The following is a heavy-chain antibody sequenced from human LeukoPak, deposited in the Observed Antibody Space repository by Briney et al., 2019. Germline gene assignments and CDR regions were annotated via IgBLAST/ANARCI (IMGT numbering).Heavy chain of an antibody. CDR1: GYTFTSYY. D-gene: IGHD6-13*01. V-gene: IGHV1-46*01. CDR2: INPSGGST. CDR3: AREGESIAAAGTVNWFDP. Sequence: ASMKVSCKASGYTFTSYYMHWVRQAPGQGLEWMGIINPSGGSTSYAQKFQGRVTMTRDTSTSTVYMELSSLRSEDTAVYYCAREGESIAAAGTVNWFDPWGQGTLVTVSS. J-gene: IGHJ5*02.